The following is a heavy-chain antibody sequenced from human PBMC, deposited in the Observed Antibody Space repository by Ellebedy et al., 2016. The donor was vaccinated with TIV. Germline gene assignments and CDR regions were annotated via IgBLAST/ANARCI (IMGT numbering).Heavy chain of an antibody. CDR1: GGTFSSYA. J-gene: IGHJ4*02. Sequence: ASVKVSCKASGGTFSSYAISWVRQAPGQGLEWMGRIIPILGIANYAQKFQGRVTITADKSTSTAYMELSSLRSEDTAVYYCARDEDGYNFDYWGQGTLVTVSS. D-gene: IGHD5-24*01. CDR2: IIPILGIA. V-gene: IGHV1-69*04. CDR3: ARDEDGYNFDY.